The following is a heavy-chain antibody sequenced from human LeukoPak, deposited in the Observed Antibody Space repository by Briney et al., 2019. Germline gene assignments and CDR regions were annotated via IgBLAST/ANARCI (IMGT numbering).Heavy chain of an antibody. D-gene: IGHD3-10*01. Sequence: GSLRLSCAASGFTFRSYAMHWVRQAPGKGLEWVAVISYDGSNKYFGDSVKGRFTISRDNSKNTLYLQMDSLRAEDTAIYYCAKAVTSDYHSLYYNYYMDVWGEGTTVTVSS. V-gene: IGHV3-30*18. J-gene: IGHJ6*03. CDR2: ISYDGSNK. CDR1: GFTFRSYA. CDR3: AKAVTSDYHSLYYNYYMDV.